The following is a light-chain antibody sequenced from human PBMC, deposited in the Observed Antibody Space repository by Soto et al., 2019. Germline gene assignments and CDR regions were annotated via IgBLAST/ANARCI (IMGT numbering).Light chain of an antibody. Sequence: EVVLTQSPLSLSVTLGQPASISCRSSQSLVYSDGDTYLNWFQQRPGQSPRRLISKVSNRDSGVPDRFSGSGSRTDFTLKISRVEAEDFGIYYCMQGAHWPRTFGQGTKVEIK. V-gene: IGKV2-30*01. CDR1: QSLVYSDGDTY. CDR3: MQGAHWPRT. J-gene: IGKJ1*01. CDR2: KVS.